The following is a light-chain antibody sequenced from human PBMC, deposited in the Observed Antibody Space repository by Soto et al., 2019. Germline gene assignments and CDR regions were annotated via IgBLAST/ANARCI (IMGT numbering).Light chain of an antibody. V-gene: IGKV3-15*01. CDR2: GAS. J-gene: IGKJ2*01. CDR1: QSVSNN. Sequence: EIVMTQSPGTLSVSPGERATLSCRANQSVSNNLAWYQQKAGQPPRLLIYGASTRATGMSARFSGSGSETEFTLTISSLQSEDFAVSYCQQYDNWPRTFGQGTRLEIK. CDR3: QQYDNWPRT.